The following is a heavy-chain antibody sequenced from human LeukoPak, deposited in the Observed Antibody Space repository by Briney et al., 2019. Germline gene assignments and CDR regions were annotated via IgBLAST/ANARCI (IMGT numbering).Heavy chain of an antibody. Sequence: GGSLRLSCVASGFNFSDYYMSWIRLTPGSGLEWVSYISSRSFTIYYVDPVKGRFTISRDDAKNPLSLQMNNLRAEDTALYYCVRGRDYVGVTASLDLWGRGTLVTVS. J-gene: IGHJ5*02. V-gene: IGHV3-11*01. D-gene: IGHD4-17*01. CDR2: ISSRSFTI. CDR3: VRGRDYVGVTASLDL. CDR1: GFNFSDYY.